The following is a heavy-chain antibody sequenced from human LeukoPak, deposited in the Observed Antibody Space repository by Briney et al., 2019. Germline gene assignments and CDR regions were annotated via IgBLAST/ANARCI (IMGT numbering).Heavy chain of an antibody. CDR1: GFTFSDYY. CDR2: ISSSGSTI. J-gene: IGHJ4*02. D-gene: IGHD3-16*01. V-gene: IGHV3-11*01. CDR3: ARDYDYVWGQDSQKYYFDY. Sequence: GGSLRLSCAASGFTFSDYYMSWIRQAPGKGLEWVSYISSSGSTIYYADSVKGRFTISRDNAKNSLYLQMNSLRAEDTAVYYCARDYDYVWGQDSQKYYFDYWGQGTLVTVSS.